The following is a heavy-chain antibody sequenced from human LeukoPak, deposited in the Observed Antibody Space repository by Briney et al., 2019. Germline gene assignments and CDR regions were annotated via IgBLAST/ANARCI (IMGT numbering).Heavy chain of an antibody. J-gene: IGHJ4*02. CDR1: GGSISSSNW. CDR3: ARRLGYSGCDPFDY. Sequence: SRTLSLTCAVSGGSISSSNWWSWVRQPPGKGLEWIGEIYHSGSTNYNPSLKSRVTISEDKSKNQFSLKLSSVTAADTAVYYCARRLGYSGCDPFDYWGQGTLVTVSS. V-gene: IGHV4-4*02. D-gene: IGHD5-12*01. CDR2: IYHSGST.